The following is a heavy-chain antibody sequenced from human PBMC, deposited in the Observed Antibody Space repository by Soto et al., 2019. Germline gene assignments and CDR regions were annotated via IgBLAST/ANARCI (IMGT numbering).Heavy chain of an antibody. D-gene: IGHD3-3*01. V-gene: IGHV3-7*01. CDR3: ARDDTEPSYYDFWSGPPWFDP. J-gene: IGHJ5*02. Sequence: PGGSLRLSCAASGFTFGSYWMSWVRQAPGKGLEWVANIKQDGSEKYYVDSVKGRFTISRDNAKNSLYLQMNSLRAEDTAVYYCARDDTEPSYYDFWSGPPWFDPWGQGTLVTVSS. CDR1: GFTFGSYW. CDR2: IKQDGSEK.